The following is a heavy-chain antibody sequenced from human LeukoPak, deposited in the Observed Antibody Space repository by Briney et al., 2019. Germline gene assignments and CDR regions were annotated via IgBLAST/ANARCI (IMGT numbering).Heavy chain of an antibody. CDR3: ARGRRFGELSHPTYYFDY. V-gene: IGHV5-51*01. D-gene: IGHD3-10*01. CDR1: GYSFASYW. Sequence: GESLKISCKGSGYSFASYWIGWVRQVPGKGLEWMGIIYPGDSDTRYSPSFQGQVTISADKSINTAYLQWSSLKASDTAVYYCARGRRFGELSHPTYYFDYWGQGTQVTVSS. J-gene: IGHJ4*02. CDR2: IYPGDSDT.